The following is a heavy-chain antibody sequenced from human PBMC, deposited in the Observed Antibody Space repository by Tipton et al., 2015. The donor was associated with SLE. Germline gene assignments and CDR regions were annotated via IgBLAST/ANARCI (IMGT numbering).Heavy chain of an antibody. D-gene: IGHD2-2*02. CDR1: GGPISSSSYY. V-gene: IGHV4-39*07. CDR2: IYYSGST. CDR3: AREGCSSTSCYTGGWFDS. J-gene: IGHJ5*01. Sequence: TLSLTCTVSGGPISSSSYYWGWIRQPPGKGLEWIGSIYYSGSTYYNASLKSRVTTSVDTSKNQFSLKLSSVTAADTAVYYCAREGCSSTSCYTGGWFDSWGQGTLVTVSS.